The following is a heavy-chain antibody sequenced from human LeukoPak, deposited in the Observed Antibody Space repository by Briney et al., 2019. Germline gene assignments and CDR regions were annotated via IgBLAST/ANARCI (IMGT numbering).Heavy chain of an antibody. CDR2: FSGGVTTT. V-gene: IGHV3-23*01. Sequence: GGSLRLSCAASGFTFSSYAMSWVRQAPGKGLEWVSTFSGGVTTTWHADSVKGRFTFSRDNSKNTVNQQINSMLSEHTARLCCAEAARATCRSPIGYHFDSWGPGTLVTVSS. CDR3: AEAARATCRSPIGYHFDS. CDR1: GFTFSSYA. D-gene: IGHD2-2*01. J-gene: IGHJ4*02.